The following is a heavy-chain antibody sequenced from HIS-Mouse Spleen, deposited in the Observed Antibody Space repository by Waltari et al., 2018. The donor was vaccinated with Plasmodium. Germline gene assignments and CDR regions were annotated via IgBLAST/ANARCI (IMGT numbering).Heavy chain of an antibody. CDR1: GGSFSGYY. J-gene: IGHJ4*02. CDR3: ASSGSGSYYY. D-gene: IGHD3-10*01. Sequence: QVQLQQWGAGLLKPSETLSLTCAVYGGSFSGYYWGWIRQPPGKGLEWIGEINHSGSTNYNPSLKSRVTISVDTSKNQFSLKLSSVTAADTTVYYCASSGSGSYYYWGQGTLVTVSS. V-gene: IGHV4-34*01. CDR2: INHSGST.